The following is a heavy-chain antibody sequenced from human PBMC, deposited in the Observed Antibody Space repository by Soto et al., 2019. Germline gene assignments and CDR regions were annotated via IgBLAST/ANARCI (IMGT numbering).Heavy chain of an antibody. CDR2: FRSGGGT. V-gene: IGHV4-59*08. Sequence: QVQLQESGPGLVKPSETLSLTCTVSGDSISSYNLAWIRQPPGKGLEWIGYFRSGGGTSYNPSLSSGVAISAVTSMKRCSLRLSCVTAADTAVYYCVRQGIGVLHGLVDVWGQGTTVTVSS. CDR3: VRQGIGVLHGLVDV. CDR1: GDSISSYN. J-gene: IGHJ6*02. D-gene: IGHD3-10*01.